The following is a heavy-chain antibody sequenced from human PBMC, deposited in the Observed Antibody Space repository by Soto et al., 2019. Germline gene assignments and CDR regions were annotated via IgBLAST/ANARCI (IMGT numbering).Heavy chain of an antibody. CDR3: VYRAGPTRGGYYFDY. Sequence: QITLKESGPTLVKPTQTLTLTCTFSGFSLTTSGVGVGWIRQPPGKALEWLALIYWDDDKRYSQSLKSRLTITRDGSKSPLVLTMTHMDPVDTARSYCVYRAGPTRGGYYFDYWGQGTLVTVSS. D-gene: IGHD1-26*01. V-gene: IGHV2-5*02. CDR2: IYWDDDK. CDR1: GFSLTTSGVG. J-gene: IGHJ4*02.